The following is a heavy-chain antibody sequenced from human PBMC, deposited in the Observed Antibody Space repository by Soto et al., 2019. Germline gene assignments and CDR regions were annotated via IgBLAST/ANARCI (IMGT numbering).Heavy chain of an antibody. CDR2: IHPGESDT. J-gene: IGHJ6*02. Sequence: PGEPLKILCARHVYSFTPSWIAWVRDMPVKVLEWMGSIHPGESDTRYSQSFTGQVTISADRSITTAYLQWSSLKASDTAMYYCATHEANYYHYYGMDVWGQGTTVTVSS. CDR3: ATHEANYYHYYGMDV. V-gene: IGHV5-51*01. CDR1: VYSFTPSW.